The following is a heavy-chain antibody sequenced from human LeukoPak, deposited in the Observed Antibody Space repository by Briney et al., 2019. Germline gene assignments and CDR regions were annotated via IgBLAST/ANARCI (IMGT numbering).Heavy chain of an antibody. Sequence: GGSLRLSCAASGFTFSSYSMNWVRQAPGKGLEWVSSISSSSYIYYADSVKGRFTISRDNAKDSLYPQMNSLRAEDTAVHYCAREVGDYWGQGTLVTVSS. CDR2: ISSSSYI. J-gene: IGHJ4*02. CDR3: AREVGDY. CDR1: GFTFSSYS. V-gene: IGHV3-21*01.